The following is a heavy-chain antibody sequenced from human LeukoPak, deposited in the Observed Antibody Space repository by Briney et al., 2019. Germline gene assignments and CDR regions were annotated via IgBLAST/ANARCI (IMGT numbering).Heavy chain of an antibody. V-gene: IGHV3-23*01. CDR1: GFIFSNYG. CDR3: AKDLYLRDFRSGYFDY. Sequence: GGSLRLSCAASGFIFSNYGMNWVRQAPGKGLEWVAAISASGSATSYADSVRGRFTISRDNPKSTTYLQMNSLRAEDTAVFYCAKDLYLRDFRSGYFDYWGQGIPVTVSS. CDR2: ISASGSAT. D-gene: IGHD3-3*01. J-gene: IGHJ4*02.